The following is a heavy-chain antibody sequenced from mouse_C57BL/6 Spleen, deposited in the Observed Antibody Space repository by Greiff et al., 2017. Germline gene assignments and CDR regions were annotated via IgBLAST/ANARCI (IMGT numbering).Heavy chain of an antibody. Sequence: VQLQQSGAELVRPGTSVKVSCKASGFAFTNYLIEWVKQRPGQGLEWIGVINPGSGGTNYNEKFKGKATLTADKASSTAYMQLSSLTSEDSAVYFCARDGISYYYAMDYWGQGTSGTVSS. J-gene: IGHJ4*01. D-gene: IGHD1-1*01. V-gene: IGHV1-54*01. CDR3: ARDGISYYYAMDY. CDR1: GFAFTNYL. CDR2: INPGSGGT.